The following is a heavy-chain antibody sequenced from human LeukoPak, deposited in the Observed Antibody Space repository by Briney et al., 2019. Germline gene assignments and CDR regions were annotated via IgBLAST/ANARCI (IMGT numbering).Heavy chain of an antibody. CDR1: GFTFSKYA. J-gene: IGHJ2*01. Sequence: GRSLRLSCAASGFTFSKYAMHWVRQAPGKGLEWVAVIGDTGRAKYYADSVEGRFTASRDNFKNTLYLEMNSLRYDDTALYYCAREAAWGNWYFDLWGRGTLVTVSS. D-gene: IGHD3-16*01. CDR2: IGDTGRAK. V-gene: IGHV3-30-3*01. CDR3: AREAAWGNWYFDL.